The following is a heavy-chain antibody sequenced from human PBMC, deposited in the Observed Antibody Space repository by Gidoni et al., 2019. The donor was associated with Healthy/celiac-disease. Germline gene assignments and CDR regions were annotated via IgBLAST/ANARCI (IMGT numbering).Heavy chain of an antibody. CDR3: AKDSTRDIYGMDV. Sequence: EVQLLESGGGLVQPGGSLRLSCAASGFPFSSYAMSWVRQAPGKGLEWVSAISGSGGSTYYADSGKGRFTISRDNSKNTLYLQMNSLRAEDTAVYYCAKDSTRDIYGMDVWGQGTTVTVSS. V-gene: IGHV3-23*01. J-gene: IGHJ6*02. CDR2: ISGSGGST. D-gene: IGHD5-12*01. CDR1: GFPFSSYA.